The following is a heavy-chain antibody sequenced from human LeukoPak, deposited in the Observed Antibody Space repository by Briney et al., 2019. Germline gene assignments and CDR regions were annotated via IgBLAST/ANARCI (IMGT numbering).Heavy chain of an antibody. CDR3: ARLTLGYCSGGSCYGFSDAFDI. Sequence: GGSLRLSCAASGFTFSSYAMHWVRQAPGKGLEYVSAISSNGGSTYYANSVKGRFTISRDNSKNTLYLQMGSLRAEDMAVYYCARLTLGYCSGGSCYGFSDAFDIWGQGTMVTVSS. V-gene: IGHV3-64*01. D-gene: IGHD2-15*01. CDR2: ISSNGGST. J-gene: IGHJ3*02. CDR1: GFTFSSYA.